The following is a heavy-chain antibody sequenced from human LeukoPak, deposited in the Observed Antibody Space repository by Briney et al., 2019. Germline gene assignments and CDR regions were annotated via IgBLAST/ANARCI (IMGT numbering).Heavy chain of an antibody. Sequence: SETLSLTCAVYGGSFSGYYWSWIRQPPGKGLEWIGEINHSGSTNYNPSLKSRVTISVDTSKNQFSLKLSSVTAADTAVYYCARVASSGLHYLLDYWGQGTLVTVSS. CDR3: ARVASSGLHYLLDY. D-gene: IGHD6-19*01. CDR1: GGSFSGYY. CDR2: INHSGST. J-gene: IGHJ4*02. V-gene: IGHV4-34*01.